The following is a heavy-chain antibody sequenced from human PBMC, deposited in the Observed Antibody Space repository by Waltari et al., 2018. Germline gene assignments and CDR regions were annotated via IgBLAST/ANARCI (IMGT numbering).Heavy chain of an antibody. Sequence: QVQLVQSGTEVKKPGASVKVSCQASGYTFTDYILHWIRQAPGQGLEWMGWITPNSGDIIYAQKFQGRVTMTRDTSIRTAYMELRSLTSDDTAVYYCARGFCSGGTCYGGGWGQGTLVTVSS. CDR2: ITPNSGDI. CDR1: GYTFTDYI. V-gene: IGHV1-2*02. D-gene: IGHD2-15*01. CDR3: ARGFCSGGTCYGGG. J-gene: IGHJ4*02.